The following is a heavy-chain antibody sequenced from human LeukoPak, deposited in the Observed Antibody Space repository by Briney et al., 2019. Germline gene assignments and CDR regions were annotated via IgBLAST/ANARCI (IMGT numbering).Heavy chain of an antibody. J-gene: IGHJ1*01. V-gene: IGHV1-46*01. CDR1: GYTFTSYY. D-gene: IGHD6-13*01. CDR3: ARARYSSSWPLPHAEYFQH. Sequence: ASVKVSWKASGYTFTSYYMHWVRQAPGQGLEWMGIINPSGGSTSYAQKFQGRVTMTRDTSTRTVYMELSSLRSEDTAVYYCARARYSSSWPLPHAEYFQHWGQGTLVTVSS. CDR2: INPSGGST.